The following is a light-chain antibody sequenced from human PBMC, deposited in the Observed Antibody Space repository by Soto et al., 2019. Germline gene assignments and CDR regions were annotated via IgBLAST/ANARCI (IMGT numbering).Light chain of an antibody. CDR2: GAS. CDR1: QSVSSN. CDR3: QQYDNWLIT. Sequence: CVASQSVSSNLAWYQQKPGQAPRLLIYGASTRAICIPARSGGGGSGTARTPSISTLPSEDVPVYSCQQYDNWLITCGQGTRLEIK. J-gene: IGKJ5*01. V-gene: IGKV3-15*01.